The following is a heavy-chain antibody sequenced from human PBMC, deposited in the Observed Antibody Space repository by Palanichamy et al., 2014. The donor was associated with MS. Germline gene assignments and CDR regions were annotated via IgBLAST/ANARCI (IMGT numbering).Heavy chain of an antibody. D-gene: IGHD5-18*01. CDR1: GFTFSSYG. V-gene: IGHV3-33*01. CDR2: IWYDGSNK. CDR3: ARDYSVGYSYQMYFDY. Sequence: QVQLVESGGGVVQPGRSLRLSCAASGFTFSSYGMHWVRQAPGKGLEWVAVIWYDGSNKYYADSVKGRFTISRDNSKNTLYLQMNSLRAEDTAVYFCARDYSVGYSYQMYFDYWGQGTLVTVSS. J-gene: IGHJ4*02.